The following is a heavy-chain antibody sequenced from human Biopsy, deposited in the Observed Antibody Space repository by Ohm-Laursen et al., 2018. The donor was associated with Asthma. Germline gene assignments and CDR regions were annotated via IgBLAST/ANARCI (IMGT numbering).Heavy chain of an antibody. CDR3: ARAVDYSHYYGIDV. CDR2: ISVYNGNT. J-gene: IGHJ6*02. D-gene: IGHD3-10*01. V-gene: IGHV1-18*01. Sequence: ASVKVSCKTSGYTFNSAGITWVRQAPGQGLEWMGWISVYNGNTKVAQKLQDRVTMTTGTSTSTAYMELRSLRSDDTAVYFCARAVDYSHYYGIDVWGQGTTVTVS. CDR1: GYTFNSAG.